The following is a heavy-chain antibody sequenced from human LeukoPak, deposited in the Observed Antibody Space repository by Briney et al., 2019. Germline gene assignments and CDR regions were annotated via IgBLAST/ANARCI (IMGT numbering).Heavy chain of an antibody. CDR1: GDSIAATGYY. V-gene: IGHV4-39*01. J-gene: IGHJ5*02. D-gene: IGHD1-1*01. Sequence: SETLSLTCSVSGDSIAATGYYWAWIAQPPGKGLNWVGSRNYSRNSNADPLLQRRVTMSVDTYKTQFSLSLSSVTAAETAFYYCARHLRYPYDPTWFHPWGQGTLVTVPS. CDR3: ARHLRYPYDPTWFHP. CDR2: RNYSRNS.